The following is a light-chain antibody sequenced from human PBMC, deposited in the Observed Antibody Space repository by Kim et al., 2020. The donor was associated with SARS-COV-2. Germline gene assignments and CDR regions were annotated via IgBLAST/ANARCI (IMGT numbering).Light chain of an antibody. Sequence: SPGERATLSCRASQSVSSNLAWYQQKPGQAPRLLIYGASTRATGIPARFSGSGSGTEFTLTISSLQSEDFAVYYCQQYNNWTSVTFGQGTKVDIK. CDR1: QSVSSN. J-gene: IGKJ1*01. CDR2: GAS. V-gene: IGKV3-15*01. CDR3: QQYNNWTSVT.